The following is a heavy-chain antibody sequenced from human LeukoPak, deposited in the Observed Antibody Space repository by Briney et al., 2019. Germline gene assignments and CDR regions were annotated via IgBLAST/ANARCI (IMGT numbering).Heavy chain of an antibody. Sequence: GGSLRLSCAASGFTFSSYAMHWVRQAPGKGVEYVSAISSNGGSTYYANSVKGRFTISRDNSKNTLYLEMGSLRAEDMAVYYCARGIVVVTDGSYYFDYWGQGTLVTVSS. CDR2: ISSNGGST. CDR3: ARGIVVVTDGSYYFDY. J-gene: IGHJ4*02. V-gene: IGHV3-64*01. D-gene: IGHD2-21*02. CDR1: GFTFSSYA.